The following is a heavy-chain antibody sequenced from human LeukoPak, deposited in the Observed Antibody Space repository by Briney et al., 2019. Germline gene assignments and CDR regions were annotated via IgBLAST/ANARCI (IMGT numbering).Heavy chain of an antibody. CDR3: AGLVGATTPRYYYGMDV. CDR2: IYYSGST. CDR1: GGSISSYY. Sequence: SETLSLTCTVSGGSISSYYWSWIRQPPGKGLEWIGYIYYSGSTNYNPSLKSRVTISVDTSKNQFSLKLSSVTAADTAVYYCAGLVGATTPRYYYGMDVWGQGTTVTVSS. J-gene: IGHJ6*02. D-gene: IGHD1-26*01. V-gene: IGHV4-59*01.